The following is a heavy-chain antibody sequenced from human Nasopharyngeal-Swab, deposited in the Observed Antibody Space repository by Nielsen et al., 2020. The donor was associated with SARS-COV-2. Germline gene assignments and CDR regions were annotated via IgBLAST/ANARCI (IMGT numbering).Heavy chain of an antibody. V-gene: IGHV3-74*01. CDR3: ARDSPVYCSSTSCYLD. CDR2: SNSDGSST. J-gene: IGHJ4*02. Sequence: GESLKISCAASGFIFSSYWMHWVRQAQGKLLVWVSRSNSDGSSTSYAASVKGRFTISRDNAKSTLYLQMNSLRAEDTAVYYCARDSPVYCSSTSCYLDWGQGTLVTVSS. CDR1: GFIFSSYW. D-gene: IGHD2-2*01.